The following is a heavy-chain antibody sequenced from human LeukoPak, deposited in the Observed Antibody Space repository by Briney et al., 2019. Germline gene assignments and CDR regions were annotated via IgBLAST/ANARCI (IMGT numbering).Heavy chain of an antibody. D-gene: IGHD4-23*01. CDR3: ATDYGGGYFDY. J-gene: IGHJ4*02. CDR2: IKYDGSEK. V-gene: IGHV3-7*01. Sequence: GGSLRLSCTASGFSFSSSWMSWVRQAPGKGLEWVANIKYDGSEKYYVDSAKGRFTISRDNAKNSLYLQMDSLGAEDTAVYYCATDYGGGYFDYWGQGTLVTVSS. CDR1: GFSFSSSW.